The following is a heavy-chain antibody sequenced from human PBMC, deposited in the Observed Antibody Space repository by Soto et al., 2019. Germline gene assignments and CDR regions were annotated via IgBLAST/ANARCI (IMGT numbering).Heavy chain of an antibody. Sequence: QLQLQESGSGLVKPSQTLSLTCAVSGGSISSGGYSWSWIRQPPGKGLEWIGYIYHSGSTYYNPSLKXRITXSXHRAKNQCSLRLSSVTAADTAVYYCAGGIAARPLGYWGQGTLVTVSS. CDR3: AGGIAARPLGY. D-gene: IGHD6-6*01. V-gene: IGHV4-30-2*01. CDR1: GGSISSGGYS. CDR2: IYHSGST. J-gene: IGHJ4*02.